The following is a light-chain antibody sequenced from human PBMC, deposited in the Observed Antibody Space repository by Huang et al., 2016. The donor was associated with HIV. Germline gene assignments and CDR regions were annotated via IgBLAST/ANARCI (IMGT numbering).Light chain of an antibody. CDR1: QSVGSS. Sequence: EIVLTQSPATLSLSPGERATLFCRTSQSVGSSLAWYQQKPGQAPRLLIYDASNRATCIPARFSGSGSGADFTLTISSLEPEDFAVYYCQQRSNWPLTFGGGTKVEIK. CDR2: DAS. V-gene: IGKV3-11*01. J-gene: IGKJ4*01. CDR3: QQRSNWPLT.